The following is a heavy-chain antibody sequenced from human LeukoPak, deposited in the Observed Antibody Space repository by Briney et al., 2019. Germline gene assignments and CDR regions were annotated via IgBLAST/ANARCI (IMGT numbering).Heavy chain of an antibody. J-gene: IGHJ3*02. CDR2: ISSSGSTI. V-gene: IGHV3-11*01. Sequence: GGSLGLSCAASGFTFSDYYMSWIRQAPGKGLEWVSYISSSGSTIYYADSAKGRFTISRDNAKNSLYLQMNSLRAEDTALYHCARDGGLVRGDAFDIWGQGTMVTVSS. CDR1: GFTFSDYY. CDR3: ARDGGLVRGDAFDI.